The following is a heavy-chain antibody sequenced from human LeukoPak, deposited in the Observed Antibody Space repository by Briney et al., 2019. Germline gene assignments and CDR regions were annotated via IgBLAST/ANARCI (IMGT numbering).Heavy chain of an antibody. Sequence: PSQTLSLTCTVSGGSIRSGTHYWSWIRQPPGKGLEWIGYIYYSGSTYYNPSLENRVTMSVDTSKNQFSLKLSSVTAADTAVYFCVRESGSYYGSGSYLLFDYWGQGTLVTVSS. J-gene: IGHJ4*02. CDR2: IYYSGST. D-gene: IGHD3-10*01. V-gene: IGHV4-31*03. CDR1: GGSIRSGTHY. CDR3: VRESGSYYGSGSYLLFDY.